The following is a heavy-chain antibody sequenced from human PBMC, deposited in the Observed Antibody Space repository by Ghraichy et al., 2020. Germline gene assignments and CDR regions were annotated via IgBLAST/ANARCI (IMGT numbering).Heavy chain of an antibody. CDR2: IYYSGST. V-gene: IGHV4-39*01. J-gene: IGHJ6*02. D-gene: IGHD6-13*01. Sequence: SGTLSLTCTVSGGSISSSSYYWGWIRQPPGKGLEWIGSIYYSGSTYYNPSLKSRVTISVDTSKNQFSLKLSSVTAADTAVYYCARHAGIAAAYGMDVWGQGTTVTVSS. CDR1: GGSISSSSYY. CDR3: ARHAGIAAAYGMDV.